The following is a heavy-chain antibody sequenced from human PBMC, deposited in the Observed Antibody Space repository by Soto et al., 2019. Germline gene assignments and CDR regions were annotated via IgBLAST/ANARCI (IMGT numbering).Heavy chain of an antibody. CDR2: ITHTGST. V-gene: IGHV4-34*01. CDR3: ATYFYDGRGFDFDF. Sequence: SETLSLTCAVYGGPSSGYFWSWVRQPPGKGLEWIGQITHTGSTNYKPSLESRVTISLDTSRNHFSLKLTSVTAADTAVYYCATYFYDGRGFDFDFWSQGTLVTVSS. D-gene: IGHD3-22*01. J-gene: IGHJ4*02. CDR1: GGPSSGYF.